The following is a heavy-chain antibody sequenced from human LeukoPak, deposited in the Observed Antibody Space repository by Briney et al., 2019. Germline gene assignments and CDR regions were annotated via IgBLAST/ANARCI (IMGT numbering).Heavy chain of an antibody. V-gene: IGHV1-2*02. Sequence: ASVKVSCKASGYTFTGYYMHWVRQAPGQGLEWMGWINPNSGGTNYAQKFQGRVTMTRDTSISTAYMELSRLRSDDTAVYYCARGPYDSSGYYFAWGQGTLVTVSS. D-gene: IGHD3-22*01. CDR1: GYTFTGYY. J-gene: IGHJ5*02. CDR2: INPNSGGT. CDR3: ARGPYDSSGYYFA.